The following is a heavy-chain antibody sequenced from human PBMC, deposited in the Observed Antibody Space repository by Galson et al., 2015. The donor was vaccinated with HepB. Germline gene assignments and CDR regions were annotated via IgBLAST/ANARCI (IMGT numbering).Heavy chain of an antibody. J-gene: IGHJ3*02. CDR2: ISSSGSTI. D-gene: IGHD3-3*01. CDR1: GITFSDYY. CDR3: ASSFFGVPSGAFDI. V-gene: IGHV3-11*01. Sequence: SLRLSCAASGITFSDYYMSWIRQAPGKGLEWVSYISSSGSTIYYADSVKGRFTISRDNAKNSLYTQMNSLRAEDTAVYYCASSFFGVPSGAFDIWGQGTMVTVSS.